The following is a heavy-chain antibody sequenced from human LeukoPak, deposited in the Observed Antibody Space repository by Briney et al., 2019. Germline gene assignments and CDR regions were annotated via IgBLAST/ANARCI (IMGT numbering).Heavy chain of an antibody. D-gene: IGHD1-1*01. CDR2: IGTTSDT. V-gene: IGHV3-13*01. CDR3: ARGPPRGKYYYMDV. Sequence: GGSLRLSCAASGFTFSSFDMHWVRQPTGQGPEWVSTIGTTSDTYYPGSVEGRFTLSRDNAKNSLYLQMNSLTAGDTAVYYCARGPPRGKYYYMDVWGKGTTVTVSS. J-gene: IGHJ6*03. CDR1: GFTFSSFD.